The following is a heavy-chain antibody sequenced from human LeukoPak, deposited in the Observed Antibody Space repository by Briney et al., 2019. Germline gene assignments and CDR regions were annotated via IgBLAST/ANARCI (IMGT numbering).Heavy chain of an antibody. Sequence: SETLSLTCTVSGGSISSYYWSWIRQPPGKGLEWIGYIYYSGSTNYNPSLKSRVTITVDTSKNQFSLKLSSVTTAVTAVYYCAGMRGYSSSDWGQGTLVTVSS. J-gene: IGHJ4*02. D-gene: IGHD6-6*01. V-gene: IGHV4-59*01. CDR3: AGMRGYSSSD. CDR2: IYYSGST. CDR1: GGSISSYY.